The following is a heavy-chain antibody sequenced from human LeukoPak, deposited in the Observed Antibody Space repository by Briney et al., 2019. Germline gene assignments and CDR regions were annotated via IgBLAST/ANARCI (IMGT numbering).Heavy chain of an antibody. Sequence: SETLSLTCTVSGGSISTYYWNWIRQPPGKGLEWIGYSYYSGSTNYNPSLKSRVTISVDTSKNQFSLKLSSVTAADTAVYYCARNLSWGRWYFDLWGRSTLVTVSS. J-gene: IGHJ2*01. CDR1: GGSISTYY. CDR2: SYYSGST. CDR3: ARNLSWGRWYFDL. D-gene: IGHD7-27*01. V-gene: IGHV4-59*01.